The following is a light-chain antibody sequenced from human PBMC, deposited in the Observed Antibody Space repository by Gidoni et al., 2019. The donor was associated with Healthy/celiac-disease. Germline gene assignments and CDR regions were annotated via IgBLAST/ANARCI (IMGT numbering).Light chain of an antibody. V-gene: IGKV3-11*01. CDR2: DAS. J-gene: IGKJ1*01. CDR3: QQRSNWQWT. CDR1: QSVSSY. Sequence: ELVLTQSPATLSLSPGERATLSCRASQSVSSYLAWYQQKPGQAPRLLIYDASNRATGIPARFSGSGSGTDFTRTSSSLEPEDFAGYYCQQRSNWQWTFGQGTKVEIK.